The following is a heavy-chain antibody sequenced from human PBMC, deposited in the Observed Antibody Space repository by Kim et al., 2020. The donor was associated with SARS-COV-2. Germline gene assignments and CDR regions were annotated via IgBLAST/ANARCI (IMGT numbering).Heavy chain of an antibody. CDR1: GGSISSYY. D-gene: IGHD3-3*01. CDR2: IYYSGST. CDR3: ARAAPWYYDFWSGYYDYFDY. J-gene: IGHJ4*02. V-gene: IGHV4-59*13. Sequence: SETLSLTCTVSGGSISSYYWSWIRQPPGKGLEWIGYIYYSGSTNYNPSLKSRVTISVDTSKNQFSLKLSSVTAADTAVYYCARAAPWYYDFWSGYYDYFDYWGQGTLVTVSS.